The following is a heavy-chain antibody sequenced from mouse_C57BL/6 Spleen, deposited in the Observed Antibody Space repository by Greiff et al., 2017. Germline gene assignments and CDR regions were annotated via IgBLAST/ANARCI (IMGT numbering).Heavy chain of an antibody. J-gene: IGHJ3*01. CDR3: ARHALLGSWFAY. Sequence: QVQLQQSGAELVKPGASVKLSCKASGYTFTEYTIHWVKQRSGQGLEWIGWFYPGSGSIKYNEKFKDKATLTADKSSSTVYMELSRVTSEDSAVDCCARHALLGSWFAYWGQGTLVTVSA. CDR1: GYTFTEYT. V-gene: IGHV1-62-2*01. D-gene: IGHD3-3*01. CDR2: FYPGSGSI.